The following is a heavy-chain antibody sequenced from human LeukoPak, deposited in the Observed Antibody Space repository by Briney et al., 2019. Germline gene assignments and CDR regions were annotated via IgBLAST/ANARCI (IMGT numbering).Heavy chain of an antibody. CDR1: GYTFTDYF. V-gene: IGHV1-2*02. J-gene: IGHJ5*02. CDR3: ARGYEYGWFDP. CDR2: INPKKGDT. Sequence: ASVKVSCKASGYTFTDYFLHWVRQAPGQGLEWMGWINPKKGDTNYAQKFQGRVTVTWDTSTTTAYMELNRLTSDDTAVYYCARGYEYGWFDPWSQGTLVTVSS. D-gene: IGHD3-16*01.